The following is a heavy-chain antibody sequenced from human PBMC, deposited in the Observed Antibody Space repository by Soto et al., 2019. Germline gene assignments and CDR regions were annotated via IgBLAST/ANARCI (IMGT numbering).Heavy chain of an antibody. V-gene: IGHV3-20*01. CDR3: ARNRDDSTGYYDY. CDR1: GFTFDDFT. Sequence: EVHLVDSGGGVVRPGGSLRLSCSVSGFTFDDFTMTWVRQVPGKGLEWVAIINWNGDTTSYADSVRGRFTISRDNAKNSLCLQMNTLRAEDTAFYHCARNRDDSTGYYDYWGQGTLVTVSS. J-gene: IGHJ4*02. CDR2: INWNGDTT. D-gene: IGHD3-22*01.